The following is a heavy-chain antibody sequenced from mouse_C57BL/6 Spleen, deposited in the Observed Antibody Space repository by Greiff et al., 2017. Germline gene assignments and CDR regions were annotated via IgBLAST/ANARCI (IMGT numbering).Heavy chain of an antibody. CDR3: ARGGDYDGYPYWYFDV. CDR2: ISYDGSN. CDR1: GYSITSGYY. Sequence: LMESGPGLVKPSQSLSLTCSVTGYSITSGYYWNWIRQFPGNKLEWMGYISYDGSNNYNPSLKNRISITRDTSKNQFFLKLNSVTTEDTATYYCARGGDYDGYPYWYFDVWGTGTTVTVSS. V-gene: IGHV3-6*01. D-gene: IGHD2-3*01. J-gene: IGHJ1*03.